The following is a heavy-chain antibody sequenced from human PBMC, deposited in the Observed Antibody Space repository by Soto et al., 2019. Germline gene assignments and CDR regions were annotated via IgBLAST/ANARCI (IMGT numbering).Heavy chain of an antibody. J-gene: IGHJ4*02. D-gene: IGHD3-9*01. Sequence: HPGGALRLSCSASGFTFSSYAMSWVRQAPGKGLEWVSAISGSGGSTYYADSVKGRFTISRDNSKNTLYLQMNSLRAEDTAVYYCAKDRDDILTGFFDYWGQGTLVTVSS. CDR2: ISGSGGST. V-gene: IGHV3-23*01. CDR3: AKDRDDILTGFFDY. CDR1: GFTFSSYA.